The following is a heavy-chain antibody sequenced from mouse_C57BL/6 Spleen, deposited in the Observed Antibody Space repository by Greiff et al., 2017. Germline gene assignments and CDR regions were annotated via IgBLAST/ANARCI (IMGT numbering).Heavy chain of an antibody. CDR2: IHPSDSDT. Sequence: QVQLQQSGAELVKPGASVKVSCKASGYTFTSYWMHWVKQRPGQGLEWIGRIHPSDSDTNYNQKFKGKATLTVDKSSSTAYMQLSSLTAEDSAVYYCATFYYGYDVPFAYWGQGTLVTVSA. J-gene: IGHJ3*01. CDR3: ATFYYGYDVPFAY. CDR1: GYTFTSYW. D-gene: IGHD2-2*01. V-gene: IGHV1-74*01.